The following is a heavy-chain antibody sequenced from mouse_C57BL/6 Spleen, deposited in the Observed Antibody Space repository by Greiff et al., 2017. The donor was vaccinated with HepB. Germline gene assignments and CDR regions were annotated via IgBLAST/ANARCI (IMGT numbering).Heavy chain of an antibody. CDR2: IYPGSGST. CDR3: ARRDGNYKRYYYAMDY. CDR1: GYTFTSYW. Sequence: QVQLQQPGAELVKPGASVKMSCKASGYTFTSYWITWVKQRPGQGLEWIGDIYPGSGSTNYNEKFKSKATLTVDTSSSTAYMQLSSLTSEDSAVYYCARRDGNYKRYYYAMDYWGQGTSVTVSS. D-gene: IGHD2-1*01. V-gene: IGHV1-55*01. J-gene: IGHJ4*01.